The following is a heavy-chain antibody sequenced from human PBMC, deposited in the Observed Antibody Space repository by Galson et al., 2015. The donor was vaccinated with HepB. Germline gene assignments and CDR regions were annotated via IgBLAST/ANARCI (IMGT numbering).Heavy chain of an antibody. D-gene: IGHD3-10*01. CDR3: VTDRVDYYGSGSLSFPDY. CDR1: GFSVANAW. CDR2: IRSNTDGATE. J-gene: IGHJ4*02. V-gene: IGHV3-15*01. Sequence: SLRLSCAVSGFSVANAWMNWVRQVPGKGLEWVGRIRSNTDGATEDDAAPVIGRFTISRDDSKNTLFLQMDDLKIEDTGVYYCVTDRVDYYGSGSLSFPDYWGQGTLVTVSS.